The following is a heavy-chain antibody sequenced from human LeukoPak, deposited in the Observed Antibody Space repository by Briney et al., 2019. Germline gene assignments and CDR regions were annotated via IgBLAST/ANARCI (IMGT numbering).Heavy chain of an antibody. CDR1: GFTVSSNY. V-gene: IGHV3-53*01. CDR2: IYSGGST. CDR3: ARDHVDDYVWGSSLDY. Sequence: PGGSLRLSCAASGFTVSSNYMSWVRQAPGKGLEWVSVIYSGGSTYYADSVKGRFTISRDNSKNTLYLQMNSLRAEDTAVYYCARDHVDDYVWGSSLDYWGQGTLVTVSS. J-gene: IGHJ4*02. D-gene: IGHD3-16*01.